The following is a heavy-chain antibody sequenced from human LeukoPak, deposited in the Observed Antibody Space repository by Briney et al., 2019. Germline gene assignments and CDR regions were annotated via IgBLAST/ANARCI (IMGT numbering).Heavy chain of an antibody. Sequence: SETLSLTCAVYGGSFSGYYWNWIRQPPGKGLEWIGEINHSGSTNYNPSLKSRVTISVDTSKNQFSLKLSSVTAADTAVYYCARGPDILTGYSFDYWGQGTLVTVSS. D-gene: IGHD3-9*01. J-gene: IGHJ4*02. CDR2: INHSGST. CDR3: ARGPDILTGYSFDY. V-gene: IGHV4-34*01. CDR1: GGSFSGYY.